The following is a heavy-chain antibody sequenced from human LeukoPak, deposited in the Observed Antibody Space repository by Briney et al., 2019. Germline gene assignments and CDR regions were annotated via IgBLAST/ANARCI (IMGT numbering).Heavy chain of an antibody. CDR1: GFTFSSYA. V-gene: IGHV3-23*01. D-gene: IGHD1-26*01. Sequence: GGSLRLSCAASGFTFSSYAMSWVRQAPGKGLEWVSAMNPSGVSTYYADSVKGRFTISRDNSKNTLYLQMNSLRAEDTAVYYCAKTSYIGRGNWLDPWGQGTLVTVSS. CDR3: AKTSYIGRGNWLDP. J-gene: IGHJ5*02. CDR2: MNPSGVST.